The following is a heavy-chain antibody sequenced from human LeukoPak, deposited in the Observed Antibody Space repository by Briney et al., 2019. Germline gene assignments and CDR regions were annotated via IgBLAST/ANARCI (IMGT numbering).Heavy chain of an antibody. Sequence: SETLSLTCAVSGGSISSSNWWSWVRQPPGKGLEWIGEIYHSGSTNYNPSLKSRVTISVDKTKNQFSLKLSSVTAADTAVYYCAGVVVPAASDYWGQGTLVTVSS. J-gene: IGHJ4*02. CDR1: GGSISSSNW. CDR3: AGVVVPAASDY. V-gene: IGHV4-4*02. CDR2: IYHSGST. D-gene: IGHD2-2*01.